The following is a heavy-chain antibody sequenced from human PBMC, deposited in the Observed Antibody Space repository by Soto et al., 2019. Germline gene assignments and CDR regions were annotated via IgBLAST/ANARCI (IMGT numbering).Heavy chain of an antibody. J-gene: IGHJ5*02. CDR2: IYYSGST. V-gene: IGHV4-30-4*01. D-gene: IGHD3-9*01. Sequence: SETLSLTCTVSGGSISSGDYYWSWIRQPPGKGLEWIGYIYYSGSTYYNPSLESRVTISVDTSKNQFSLKLSSVTAADTAVYYCARDRGDINWFDPWGQGTLVTVSS. CDR1: GGSISSGDYY. CDR3: ARDRGDINWFDP.